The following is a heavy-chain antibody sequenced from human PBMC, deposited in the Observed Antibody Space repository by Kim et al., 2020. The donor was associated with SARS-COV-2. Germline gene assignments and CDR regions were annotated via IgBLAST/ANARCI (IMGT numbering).Heavy chain of an antibody. CDR2: ISSSGSTI. CDR3: ARDTRIGVAAKYYYYGMEV. CDR1: GFTFSSYE. J-gene: IGHJ6*01. V-gene: IGHV3-48*03. D-gene: IGHD6-19*01. Sequence: GGSLRLSCAASGFTFSSYEMNWVRQAPGKGLEWVSYISSSGSTIYYADSVKGRFTISRDNAKNSLYLQMNSLRAEDTAVYYCARDTRIGVAAKYYYYGMEVWGQGTTGTVSS.